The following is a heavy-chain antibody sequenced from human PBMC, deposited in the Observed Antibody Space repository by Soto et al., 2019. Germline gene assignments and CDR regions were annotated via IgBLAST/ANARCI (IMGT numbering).Heavy chain of an antibody. CDR2: IYWDDDK. CDR1: GFSLSTSGVG. CDR3: AHRGYYDSSGYYYFDY. J-gene: IGHJ4*02. Sequence: QITLKESGPTLVKPTQTLTLTCTFSGFSLSTSGVGVGWIRQPPGKALEWLALIYWDDDKRYSPSLKSRLTITKDTSKHQVVLTMTNMDPVDTATYYCAHRGYYDSSGYYYFDYWGQGTLVTVSS. D-gene: IGHD3-22*01. V-gene: IGHV2-5*02.